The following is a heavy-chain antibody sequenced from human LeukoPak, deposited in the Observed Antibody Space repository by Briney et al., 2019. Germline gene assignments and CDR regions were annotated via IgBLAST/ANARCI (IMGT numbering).Heavy chain of an antibody. CDR3: ARNQQLGGHSYYYYGMDV. CDR1: GGSFSGYY. J-gene: IGHJ6*02. CDR2: ISGSGGST. Sequence: ETLSLTCAVYGGSFSGYYWSWIRQPPGKGLEWVSAISGSGGSTYYADSVKGRFTISRDNSKNTLYLQMNSLRADDTAIYYCARNQQLGGHSYYYYGMDVWGQGTTVTVSS. D-gene: IGHD3-16*01. V-gene: IGHV3-23*01.